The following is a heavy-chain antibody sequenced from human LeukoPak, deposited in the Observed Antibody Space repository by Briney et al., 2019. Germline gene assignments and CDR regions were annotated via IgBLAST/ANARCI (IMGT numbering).Heavy chain of an antibody. CDR3: ARVDGGNLYFDY. CDR1: GDSVSRSDSY. D-gene: IGHD4-23*01. Sequence: SETLSLTCSVSGDSVSRSDSYWDWIRQPPGKGLEWIGYIYYSGSTNYNPSLKSRVTISVDTSKNQFSLKLSSVTAADTAVYYCARVDGGNLYFDYWGQGTLVTVSS. CDR2: IYYSGST. V-gene: IGHV4-61*08. J-gene: IGHJ4*02.